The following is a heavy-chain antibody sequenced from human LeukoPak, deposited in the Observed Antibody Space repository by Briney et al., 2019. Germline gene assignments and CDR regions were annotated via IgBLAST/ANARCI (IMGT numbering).Heavy chain of an antibody. CDR3: ARNRGGPRIVATIIGGFDY. CDR2: IYSSGST. CDR1: GGSISSGSYY. J-gene: IGHJ4*02. D-gene: IGHD5-12*01. V-gene: IGHV4-61*02. Sequence: PSETLSLTCTVSGGSISSGSYYWNWIRQPAGKGLEWIGRIYSSGSTNYNPSRKSRVTISVDTSKNQCSRKPSSVAAADTAVYYCARNRGGPRIVATIIGGFDYWGQGTLVTVSS.